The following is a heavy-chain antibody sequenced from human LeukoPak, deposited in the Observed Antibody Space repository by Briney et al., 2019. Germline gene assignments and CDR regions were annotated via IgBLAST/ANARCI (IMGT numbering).Heavy chain of an antibody. CDR3: ARGIVEMATIRFPGPQGD. CDR2: ISSSSSYI. CDR1: GFTFSSYA. Sequence: GGSLRLSCAASGFTFSSYAMHWVRQAPGKGLEWVSSISSSSSYIYYADSVKGRFTISRDNAKNSLYLQMNSLRAEDTAVYYCARGIVEMATIRFPGPQGDWGQGTLVTVSS. J-gene: IGHJ4*02. D-gene: IGHD5-24*01. V-gene: IGHV3-21*01.